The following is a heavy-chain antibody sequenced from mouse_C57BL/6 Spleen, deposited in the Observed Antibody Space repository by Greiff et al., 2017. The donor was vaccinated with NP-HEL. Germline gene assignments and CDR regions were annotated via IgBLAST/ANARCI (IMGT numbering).Heavy chain of an antibody. CDR2: IYPGGGYT. CDR3: ARSTIRDYGFYYFDY. CDR1: GYTFTNYW. Sequence: QVQLKESGAELVRPGPSVKMSCKASGYTFTNYWIGWAKQRPGHGLEWIGDIYPGGGYTNYNEKFKGKATLTADKSSSTAYMQFSSLTSEDSAIYYCARSTIRDYGFYYFDYWGQGTTLTVSS. V-gene: IGHV1-63*01. D-gene: IGHD1-1*01. J-gene: IGHJ2*01.